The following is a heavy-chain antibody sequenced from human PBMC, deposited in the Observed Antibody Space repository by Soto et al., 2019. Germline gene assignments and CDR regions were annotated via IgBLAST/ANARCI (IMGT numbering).Heavy chain of an antibody. D-gene: IGHD2-21*02. CDR1: CGSFSGFY. V-gene: IGHV4-34*01. J-gene: IGHJ6*02. CDR3: ARADRTLVTSYGLDV. Sequence: SETLSLTCAVSCGSFSGFYWTWVRQPPGEGLEWIGEINHSGTTNFNPSLRSRLTISLDSSKKHFSLKLTSMTAADAAVYYCARADRTLVTSYGLDVWGQGTTVTVSS. CDR2: INHSGTT.